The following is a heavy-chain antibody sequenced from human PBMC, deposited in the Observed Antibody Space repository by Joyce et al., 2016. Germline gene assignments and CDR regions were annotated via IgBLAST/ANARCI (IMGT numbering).Heavy chain of an antibody. J-gene: IGHJ4*02. Sequence: GFTFRSHAMSWVRQAPGKGLECVSHISGSGGTRDYADSVKGRFTISRDNSKNTLYLQMDSLRGEDTAVYYCAKAPSRATDGIWGQGILVTVSS. CDR1: GFTFRSHA. D-gene: IGHD6-13*01. CDR3: AKAPSRATDGI. CDR2: ISGSGGTR. V-gene: IGHV3-23*01.